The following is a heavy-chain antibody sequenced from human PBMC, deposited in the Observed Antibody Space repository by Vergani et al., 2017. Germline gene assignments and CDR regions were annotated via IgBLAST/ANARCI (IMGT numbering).Heavy chain of an antibody. Sequence: EVQLVESGGGLVKPGGSLRLSCAASGFTFSSYSMNWVRQAPGKGLEWVSSISSSSSYIYYADSVKGRFTISRDNAKNSLYLQMNSLRAEDTALYYCARDSQGYSYDFYYYYGMDVWGQGTTVTVSS. CDR3: ARDSQGYSYDFYYYYGMDV. CDR2: ISSSSSYI. D-gene: IGHD5-18*01. V-gene: IGHV3-21*04. CDR1: GFTFSSYS. J-gene: IGHJ6*02.